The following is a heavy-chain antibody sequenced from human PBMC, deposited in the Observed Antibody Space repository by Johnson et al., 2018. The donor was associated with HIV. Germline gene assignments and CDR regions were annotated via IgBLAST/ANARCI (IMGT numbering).Heavy chain of an antibody. Sequence: VQLVESGGGVVQPGRSLRLSCAASGFTFSNYGMNWVRQAPGKGLEWVTGINWNGGSTGYADSVTGRFTISRDNSKNTLYLQMNSLRTEDTAVYYCAKEAPGRWDLPIWAAFDIWGQGTMVTVSS. CDR2: INWNGGST. D-gene: IGHD1-26*01. J-gene: IGHJ3*02. CDR3: AKEAPGRWDLPIWAAFDI. V-gene: IGHV3-20*04. CDR1: GFTFSNYG.